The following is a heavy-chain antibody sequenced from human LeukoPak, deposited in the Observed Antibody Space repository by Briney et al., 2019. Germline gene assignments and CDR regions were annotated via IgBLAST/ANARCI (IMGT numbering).Heavy chain of an antibody. Sequence: SVTVSCXASGYTFXXYYMHWVRQAPGQGLEWMGIINPSGGSTSYAQKFQGRVTMTRDTSTSTVYMELSSLRSEDTAVYYCARSRDGYNYDYWGQGTLVTVSS. D-gene: IGHD5-24*01. V-gene: IGHV1-46*01. CDR3: ARSRDGYNYDY. CDR1: GYTFXXYY. CDR2: INPSGGST. J-gene: IGHJ4*02.